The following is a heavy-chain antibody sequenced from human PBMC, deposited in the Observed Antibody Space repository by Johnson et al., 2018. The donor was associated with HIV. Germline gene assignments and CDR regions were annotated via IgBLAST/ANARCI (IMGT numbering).Heavy chain of an antibody. V-gene: IGHV3-48*03. CDR3: ARDQGSGWYSPPAFDI. D-gene: IGHD6-19*01. CDR1: GFTFDDYA. J-gene: IGHJ3*02. CDR2: IIGSGSTI. Sequence: VQLVESGGGLVQPGRSLRLSCAASGFTFDDYAMHWVRQAPGKGLEWVSPIIGSGSTIYYADSVKGRFTISRDNAKNSLYLQMNSLRAEDTAVYYCARDQGSGWYSPPAFDIWGQGTMVTVSS.